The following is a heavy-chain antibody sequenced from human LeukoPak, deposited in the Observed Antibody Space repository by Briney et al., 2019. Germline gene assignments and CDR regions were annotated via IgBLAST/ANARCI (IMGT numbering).Heavy chain of an antibody. CDR2: ISSNGGST. V-gene: IGHV3-64*01. CDR1: GFTFSSYA. J-gene: IGHJ6*03. CDR3: ARALSNYSSSYYMDV. D-gene: IGHD6-6*01. Sequence: PGGSLRLSCAASGFTFSSYAMHWVRQAPGKGLEYVSAISSNGGSTYYANSVKGRFTISRDNSKNTLYLQMGSLRAEDMAVYYCARALSNYSSSYYMDVWGKGTTVTVSS.